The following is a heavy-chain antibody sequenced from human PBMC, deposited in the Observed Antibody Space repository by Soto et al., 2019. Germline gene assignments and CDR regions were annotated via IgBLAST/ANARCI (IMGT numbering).Heavy chain of an antibody. V-gene: IGHV4-31*03. J-gene: IGHJ6*02. D-gene: IGHD2-2*01. Sequence: SETLSLTCTVSGGSISSGGYYWSWIRQHPGKGLEWIGYIYYSGSTYYNPSLKSRVTISVDTSKNQFSLKLSSVTAADTAVYYCARVQYCSSTSCSPEDYYYYGMDVWGQGTTVTVSS. CDR3: ARVQYCSSTSCSPEDYYYYGMDV. CDR2: IYYSGST. CDR1: GGSISSGGYY.